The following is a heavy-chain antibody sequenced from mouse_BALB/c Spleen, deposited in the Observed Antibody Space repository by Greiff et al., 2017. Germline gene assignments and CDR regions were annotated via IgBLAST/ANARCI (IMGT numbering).Heavy chain of an antibody. V-gene: IGHV5-6-5*01. D-gene: IGHD2-2*01. J-gene: IGHJ2*01. Sequence: EVKVVESGGGLVKPGGSLKLSCAASGFTFSSYAMSWVRQTPEKRLEWVASISSGGSTYYPDSVKGRFTISSDNARNILYLQMSSLRSEDTAMYYCARGVTTWGYWGQGTTLTVSS. CDR2: ISSGGST. CDR1: GFTFSSYA. CDR3: ARGVTTWGY.